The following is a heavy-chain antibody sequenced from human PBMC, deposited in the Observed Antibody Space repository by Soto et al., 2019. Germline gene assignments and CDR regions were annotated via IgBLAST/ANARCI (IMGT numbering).Heavy chain of an antibody. CDR2: IKSKTDGGTT. CDR1: GFTFSNAW. Sequence: EVQLVESGGGLVKPGGSLRLSCAASGFTFSNAWMSWVRQAPGKGLEWVGRIKSKTDGGTTDYAAPVKGRFTISRDDSKNTLYLQMNSLKTEDTAVYYCTTEGVVVVATDAFDIWGQGTMVTVSS. V-gene: IGHV3-15*01. D-gene: IGHD2-15*01. J-gene: IGHJ3*02. CDR3: TTEGVVVVATDAFDI.